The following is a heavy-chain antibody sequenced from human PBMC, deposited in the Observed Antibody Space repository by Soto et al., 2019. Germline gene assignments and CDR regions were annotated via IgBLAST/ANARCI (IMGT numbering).Heavy chain of an antibody. CDR3: AKGGYSGYDLFYAFDI. V-gene: IGHV3-9*01. D-gene: IGHD5-12*01. CDR2: ISWNSGRI. J-gene: IGHJ3*02. CDR1: GFTFDDYA. Sequence: GGSLRLSCAASGFTFDDYAMHWVRQAPGKGLEWVSGISWNSGRIGYADSVKGRFTLSRNNAKNSLYLQMNSLRAEDTALYYCAKGGYSGYDLFYAFDIWGQGTMVTVSS.